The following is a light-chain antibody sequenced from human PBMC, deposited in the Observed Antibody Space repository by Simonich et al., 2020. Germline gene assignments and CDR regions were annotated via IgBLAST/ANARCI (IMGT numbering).Light chain of an antibody. V-gene: IGKV1-39*01. CDR2: AAS. CDR3: QQSYSTPYT. CDR1: QSISSY. J-gene: IGKJ2*01. Sequence: DIQMTQSPSSLSAYVGDRVTITCRASQSISSYLNWYRQKPWQAPKLLIYAASSLQSVVPSRFSGSGAGTDFTLTISSLQPEDFATYYCQQSYSTPYTFGQGTKLEIK.